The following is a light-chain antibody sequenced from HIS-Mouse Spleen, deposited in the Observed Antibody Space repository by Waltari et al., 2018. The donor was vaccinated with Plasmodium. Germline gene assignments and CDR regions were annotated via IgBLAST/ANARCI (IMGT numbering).Light chain of an antibody. J-gene: IGLJ3*02. CDR3: QSADSSGTPNWV. V-gene: IGLV3-25*03. CDR1: ALPKHY. Sequence: SYELTQPPSVSVSPGQTARTTCSGDALPKHYAYWYQQKPGQAPVLGIYKDSERPSGIPERFSGSSSGTTVTLTISGVQAEDEADYYCQSADSSGTPNWVFGGGTKLTVL. CDR2: KDS.